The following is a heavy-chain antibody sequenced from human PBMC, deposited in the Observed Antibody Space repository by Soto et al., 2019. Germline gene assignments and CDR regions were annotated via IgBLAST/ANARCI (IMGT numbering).Heavy chain of an antibody. Sequence: PGGSLRLSCAASGFTFSTYAMNWVRQAPGKGLEWVSTISGSGGSTYYADSVKGRFTISRDNSQNTLYLQMDSLRAADTALYFCSKASAYSSNWCKGKFFFDYWGQGTLVAVSS. CDR2: ISGSGGST. D-gene: IGHD6-13*01. CDR3: SKASAYSSNWCKGKFFFDY. CDR1: GFTFSTYA. V-gene: IGHV3-23*01. J-gene: IGHJ4*02.